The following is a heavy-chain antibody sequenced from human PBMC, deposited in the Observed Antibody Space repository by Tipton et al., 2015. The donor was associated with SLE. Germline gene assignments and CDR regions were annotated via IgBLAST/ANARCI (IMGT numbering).Heavy chain of an antibody. J-gene: IGHJ3*02. CDR2: INPSGGST. D-gene: IGHD6-13*01. CDR3: ARDSSSRGGAFDI. V-gene: IGHV1-46*01. Sequence: QLVQSGAEVKKPGASVKVSCKASGYTFTTYYMHWVRQAPGQGLEWMGIINPSGGSTRYAQKFQGRVTMTRDTSTSTVYMELSSLRSEDTAVYYCARDSSSRGGAFDIWGQGTMVTVSS. CDR1: GYTFTTYY.